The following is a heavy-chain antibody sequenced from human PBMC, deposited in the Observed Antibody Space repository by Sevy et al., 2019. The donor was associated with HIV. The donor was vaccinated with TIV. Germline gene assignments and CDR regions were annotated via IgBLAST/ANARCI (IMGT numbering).Heavy chain of an antibody. CDR3: VTSRSGYFDSSGYYIY. J-gene: IGHJ4*02. CDR1: GYSFTSHW. V-gene: IGHV5-51*01. Sequence: GESLKISCQGSGYSFTSHWIGWVRHMPGKGLEWMGIIYPEDSETRYSPSFQGQVTFSADKSISTAYLQWSSLKASDTAMYYCVTSRSGYFDSSGYYIYWGQGTLVTVSS. D-gene: IGHD3-22*01. CDR2: IYPEDSET.